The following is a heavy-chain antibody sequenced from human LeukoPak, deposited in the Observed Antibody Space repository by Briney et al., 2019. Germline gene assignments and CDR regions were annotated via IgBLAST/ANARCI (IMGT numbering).Heavy chain of an antibody. D-gene: IGHD6-13*01. Sequence: QTGGSLRLSCAASGFTFSSYAMHWVRQAPGKGLEWVAVISYDGSNKYYADSVTGRFTISRDNSKNTLYLQMNSLRAEDTAVYYCARYSSSFAAFDIWGQGTMVTVSS. V-gene: IGHV3-30-3*01. CDR3: ARYSSSFAAFDI. CDR2: ISYDGSNK. J-gene: IGHJ3*02. CDR1: GFTFSSYA.